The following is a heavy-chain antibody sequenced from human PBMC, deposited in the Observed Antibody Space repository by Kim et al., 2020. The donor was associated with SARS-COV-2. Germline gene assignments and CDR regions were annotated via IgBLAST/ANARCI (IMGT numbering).Heavy chain of an antibody. Sequence: SETLSLTCTVSGGSISSGGYYWSWIRQHPGKGLEWIGYIYYSGSTYYNPSLNSRVTISVDTSKNQFSLKLSSVTAADTAVYYCARVVVGATGWFDPWGQGPLVTVSS. J-gene: IGHJ5*02. CDR3: ARVVVGATGWFDP. V-gene: IGHV4-31*03. D-gene: IGHD2-15*01. CDR1: GGSISSGGYY. CDR2: IYYSGST.